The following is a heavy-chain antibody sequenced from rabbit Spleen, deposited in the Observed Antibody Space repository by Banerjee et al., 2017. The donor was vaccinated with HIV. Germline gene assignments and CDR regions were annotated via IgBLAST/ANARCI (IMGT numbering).Heavy chain of an antibody. D-gene: IGHD1-1*01. V-gene: IGHV1S45*01. J-gene: IGHJ6*01. CDR1: GFPFSSSYW. CDR3: VRGASSSGYYSL. CDR2: IRAGSTDTP. Sequence: QEQLEESGGDLVKPEGSLTLTCTASGFPFSSSYWMCWVRQAPGKGLELIACIRAGSTDTPYYASWAKGRFTISKTSSTTVTLQMTSLTAADTATYFCVRGASSSGYYSLWGSGTLVTVS.